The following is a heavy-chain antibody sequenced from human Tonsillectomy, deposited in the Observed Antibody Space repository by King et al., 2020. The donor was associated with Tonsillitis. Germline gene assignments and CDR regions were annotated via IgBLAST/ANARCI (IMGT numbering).Heavy chain of an antibody. Sequence: QLQESGPGLVKPSETLSLTCTVSGGSISNSRYYWGWIRQPPCKGLEWIGWMYYSGSTYYNPALKSRVTISVYTSKNQFSLKLSSVTAADTAVYYCAHDSSGYYAFDYWGQGTLVTVSS. CDR1: GGSISNSRYY. J-gene: IGHJ4*02. CDR2: MYYSGST. D-gene: IGHD3-22*01. V-gene: IGHV4-39*01. CDR3: AHDSSGYYAFDY.